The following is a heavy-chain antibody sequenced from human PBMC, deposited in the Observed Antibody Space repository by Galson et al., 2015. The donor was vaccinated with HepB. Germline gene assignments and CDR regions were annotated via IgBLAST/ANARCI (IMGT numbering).Heavy chain of an antibody. CDR1: GGTFSSYA. CDR3: ARAAAVAGADFDY. V-gene: IGHV1-69*13. D-gene: IGHD6-19*01. Sequence: SVKVSCKASGGTFSSYAISWVRQAPGQGLEWMGGIIPIFGTANYAQKFQGRVTITADESTSTAYMELSSLRSEDTAVYYCARAAAVAGADFDYWGQGTLVTVSS. CDR2: IIPIFGTA. J-gene: IGHJ4*02.